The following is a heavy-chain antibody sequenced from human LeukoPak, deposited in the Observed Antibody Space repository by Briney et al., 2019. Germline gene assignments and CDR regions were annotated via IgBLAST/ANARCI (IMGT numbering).Heavy chain of an antibody. V-gene: IGHV4-30-2*01. D-gene: IGHD2-21*01. CDR3: ARAPLRYCGGDCYDY. CDR2: IYHSGST. Sequence: SETLSLTCAVSGGSISSGGYSWSWIRQPPGKGLEWIGYIYHSGSTYYNPSLKSRVIISVDRSKNQFSLKLSSVTAADTAVYYCARAPLRYCGGDCYDYWGQGTLVTVSS. CDR1: GGSISSGGYS. J-gene: IGHJ4*02.